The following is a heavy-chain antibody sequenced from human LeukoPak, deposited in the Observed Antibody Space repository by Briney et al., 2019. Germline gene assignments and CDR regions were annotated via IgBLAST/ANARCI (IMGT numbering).Heavy chain of an antibody. CDR2: IYYSGST. Sequence: SQTLSLTCTVSGGSISSRGHYWSWIRQHPGKGLEWIGYIYYSGSTYYNPSLKSRITISVDTSKNQFSLKLSSVTAADTAVYYCARDVNGRDYFDYWGQGTLVTVSS. CDR3: ARDVNGRDYFDY. V-gene: IGHV4-31*03. CDR1: GGSISSRGHY. J-gene: IGHJ4*02. D-gene: IGHD1-14*01.